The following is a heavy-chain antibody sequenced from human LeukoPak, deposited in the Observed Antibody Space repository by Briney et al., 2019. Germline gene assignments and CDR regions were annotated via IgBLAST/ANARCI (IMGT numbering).Heavy chain of an antibody. J-gene: IGHJ6*04. CDR3: AKGDCSSTSCSGFYGMDV. CDR2: TSGGTT. CDR1: GFTFSTYA. V-gene: IGHV3-23*01. Sequence: GGSLRLSCAASGFTFSTYAMNWVRQAPGKGLEWVSTTSGGTTYYAYSVKGRVTISRDSSKSTLYLQMNSLRAEDTAVYYCAKGDCSSTSCSGFYGMDVWGRGTTVTVSS. D-gene: IGHD2-2*01.